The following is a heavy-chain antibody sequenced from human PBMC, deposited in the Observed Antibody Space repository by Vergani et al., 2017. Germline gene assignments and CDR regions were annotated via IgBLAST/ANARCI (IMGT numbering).Heavy chain of an antibody. CDR1: GFTFSSYA. Sequence: EVQLLESGGGLVQPGGSLRLSCAASGFTFSSYAMSWVRQAPGKGLEWVSAISGSGGSTYYADSVKGRFTISRDNSKNTQYLQMNRLRAEDPAVYYCAKYRIGDSNTFDYWGQGTLVTVSS. CDR3: AKYRIGDSNTFDY. CDR2: ISGSGGST. V-gene: IGHV3-23*01. D-gene: IGHD2-21*02. J-gene: IGHJ4*02.